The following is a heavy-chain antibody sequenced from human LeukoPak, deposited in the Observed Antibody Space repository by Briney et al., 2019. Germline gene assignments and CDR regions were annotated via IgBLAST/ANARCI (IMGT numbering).Heavy chain of an antibody. Sequence: GGSLRLSCAASGFTFSSYSMNWVRQAPGKGLEWVSSISSSSSYIYYADSVKGRFTISRDNAKNSLYLQMNSLRAEDTAVYYCARDERDDFWSGYSDYWGQGTLVTVSS. V-gene: IGHV3-21*01. J-gene: IGHJ4*02. D-gene: IGHD3-3*01. CDR1: GFTFSSYS. CDR2: ISSSSSYI. CDR3: ARDERDDFWSGYSDY.